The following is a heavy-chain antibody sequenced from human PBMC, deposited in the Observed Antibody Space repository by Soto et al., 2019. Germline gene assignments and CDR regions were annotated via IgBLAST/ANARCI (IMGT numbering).Heavy chain of an antibody. Sequence: QERLVQSGGGVVQPGRSLRLSCAASGSIFSGYGMHWVRQAPGKGLEWVAVIWYDGSNKYYADSVKGRFTISRDNSKNMLYLQMDSLRDEDTAVYYCTRDGIGGTVFRGFCDYWGQGTLVTVSS. CDR3: TRDGIGGTVFRGFCDY. V-gene: IGHV3-33*01. D-gene: IGHD1-7*01. J-gene: IGHJ4*02. CDR2: IWYDGSNK. CDR1: GSIFSGYG.